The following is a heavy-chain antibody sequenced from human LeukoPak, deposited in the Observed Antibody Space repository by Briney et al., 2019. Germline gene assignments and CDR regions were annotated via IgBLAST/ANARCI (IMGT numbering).Heavy chain of an antibody. V-gene: IGHV4-59*01. Sequence: SETLSLTCTVSGGSISSYYWSWIRRPPGKGLEWIGYIYSSGSTNYNPSLKSRVTISVDTSKNQFSLKLSSVTAADTAVYYCARQEQQLIYNWFDPWGQGTLVTVSS. CDR2: IYSSGST. D-gene: IGHD6-13*01. CDR1: GGSISSYY. CDR3: ARQEQQLIYNWFDP. J-gene: IGHJ5*02.